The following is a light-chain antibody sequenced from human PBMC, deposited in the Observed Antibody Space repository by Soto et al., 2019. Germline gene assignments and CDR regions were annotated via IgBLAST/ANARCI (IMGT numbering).Light chain of an antibody. J-gene: IGLJ2*01. CDR3: GTWDSSLSAVV. Sequence: QSVLTQPPSVSAAPGQKVTISCSGSSSNIGNNYVSWYQQLPGTAPKLLIYDNHKRTSGIPDRFSGSKSGTSATLGITGLQTGDEADYYCGTWDSSLSAVVFGGGTKLTVL. CDR1: SSNIGNNY. CDR2: DNH. V-gene: IGLV1-51*01.